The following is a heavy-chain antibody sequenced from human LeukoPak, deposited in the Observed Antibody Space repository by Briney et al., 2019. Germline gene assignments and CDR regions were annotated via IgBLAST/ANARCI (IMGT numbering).Heavy chain of an antibody. CDR2: INHSGST. CDR1: GFTFSDYY. Sequence: LRLSCAASGFTFSDYYMSWIRQAPGNGLEWIGEINHSGSTNYNPSLKSRVTISVDTSKNQFSLKLSSVTAADTAVYYCARDYYYDSSGYFPGYWGQGTLVTVSS. V-gene: IGHV4-34*01. D-gene: IGHD3-22*01. J-gene: IGHJ4*02. CDR3: ARDYYYDSSGYFPGY.